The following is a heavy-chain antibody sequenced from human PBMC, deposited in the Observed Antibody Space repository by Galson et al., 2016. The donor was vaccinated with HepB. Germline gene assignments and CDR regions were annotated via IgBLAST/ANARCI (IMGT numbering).Heavy chain of an antibody. Sequence: SVKVSCKASGYTFNNYVISWVRQAPGQGLEWMGCINTYNGDTNNARKFRGVVSFTRDTSTSTAYMEVRSLKSDDTAMYYCAKTYYDVWSGYFGPYFFDSWGQGTLVTVSS. J-gene: IGHJ4*02. CDR1: GYTFNNYV. V-gene: IGHV1-18*04. D-gene: IGHD3-3*01. CDR3: AKTYYDVWSGYFGPYFFDS. CDR2: INTYNGDT.